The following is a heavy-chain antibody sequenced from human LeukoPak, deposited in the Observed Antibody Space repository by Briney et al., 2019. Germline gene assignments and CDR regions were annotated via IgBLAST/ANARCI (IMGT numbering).Heavy chain of an antibody. J-gene: IGHJ1*01. D-gene: IGHD2-21*02. CDR1: GFTFSDYT. V-gene: IGHV3-21*01. Sequence: HGGSLRLSCAASGFTFSDYTMNWVRQAPGKGLEYVSSISGSSRHIYYADSVKGRFTISRDNTKSSLYLQMDSLRVEDMAVYYCARGYCGGDCYGDWGQGTLVTVSS. CDR2: ISGSSRHI. CDR3: ARGYCGGDCYGD.